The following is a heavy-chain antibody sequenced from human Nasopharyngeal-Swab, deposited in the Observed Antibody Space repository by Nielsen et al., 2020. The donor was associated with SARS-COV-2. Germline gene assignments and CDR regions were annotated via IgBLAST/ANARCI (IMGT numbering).Heavy chain of an antibody. CDR2: ISGSGGST. V-gene: IGHV3-23*01. CDR3: AKEPTVTTLREWFDP. Sequence: GGSLRLSCAASGFTFSSYGMHWVRQAPGKGLEWVSAISGSGGSTYYADSVKGRFTISRDNSKNTLYLKMNSLRAEDTAVYYCAKEPTVTTLREWFDPWGQGTLVTVSS. D-gene: IGHD4-11*01. J-gene: IGHJ5*02. CDR1: GFTFSSYG.